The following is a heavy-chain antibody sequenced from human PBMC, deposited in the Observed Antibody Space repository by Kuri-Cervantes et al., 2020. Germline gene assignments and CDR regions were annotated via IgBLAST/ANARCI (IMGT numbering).Heavy chain of an antibody. CDR1: GFTFSSYE. CDR3: ARDSNPELYCSSTSCYDLLGWDY. Sequence: GGSLRLSCAASGFTFSSYEMSWVRQAPGKGLEWVSYISSSGSTKYYADSVKGRFTISRDNSKNTLYLQMNSLRAEDTAVYYCARDSNPELYCSSTSCYDLLGWDYWGQGTLVTVSS. CDR2: ISSSGSTK. V-gene: IGHV3-48*03. J-gene: IGHJ4*02. D-gene: IGHD2-2*01.